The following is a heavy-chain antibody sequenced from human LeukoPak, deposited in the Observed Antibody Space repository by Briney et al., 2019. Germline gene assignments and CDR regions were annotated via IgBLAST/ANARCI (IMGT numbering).Heavy chain of an antibody. CDR3: ARTSAYGSSWHSY. CDR2: ISVDNAKT. V-gene: IGHV1-18*01. Sequence: ASVKVSCKASGYTFTNYAVTWVRQAPGQGLEWMGWISVDNAKTNDAQKFQGRVTVTADTSTNTAYMELRSLRSDDTAVYYCARTSAYGSSWHSYWGQGTLVTVSS. CDR1: GYTFTNYA. J-gene: IGHJ4*02. D-gene: IGHD2-2*01.